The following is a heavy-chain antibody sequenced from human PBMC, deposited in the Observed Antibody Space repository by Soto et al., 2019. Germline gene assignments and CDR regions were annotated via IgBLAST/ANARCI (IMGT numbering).Heavy chain of an antibody. CDR3: AKELRYSFDAFDI. CDR2: ISYDGSEK. J-gene: IGHJ3*02. Sequence: QEQLVESGGGVVQAGRSLRLSCAASGFTFNFFGMHWVRQAPGKGLEWVAVISYDGSEKYYADYVKGRFTMSRDNSKNMVYLEMSSLRPEDTSVYYCAKELRYSFDAFDIWGPGTMVTVSS. CDR1: GFTFNFFG. D-gene: IGHD5-12*01. V-gene: IGHV3-30*18.